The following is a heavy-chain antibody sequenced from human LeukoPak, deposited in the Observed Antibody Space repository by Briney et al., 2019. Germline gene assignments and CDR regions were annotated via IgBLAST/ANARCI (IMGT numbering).Heavy chain of an antibody. CDR2: TYYRSKWYN. J-gene: IGHJ4*02. CDR1: GDSVSSNSAA. Sequence: SQTLSLTCAISGDSVSSNSAAWNWIRQSPSRGLEWLGRTYYRSKWYNDYAVSVKSRITTNPDTSKNQFSLQLSSVTAADTAVYYCARDYGATTDYFDYWGQGTLVTVSS. CDR3: ARDYGATTDYFDY. D-gene: IGHD4-17*01. V-gene: IGHV6-1*01.